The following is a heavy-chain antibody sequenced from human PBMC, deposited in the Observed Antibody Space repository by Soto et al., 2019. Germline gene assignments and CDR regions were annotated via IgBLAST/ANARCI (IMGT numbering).Heavy chain of an antibody. Sequence: ASVKVSCKASGYTFGDYAMQWVRQAPGQRLEWMGWINGGNGNTKYSQKFQGRVTITRDTSARTAYMELSSLISEDTALYYCAREGEYFSHFDYWGQGTLVTVSS. CDR2: INGGNGNT. D-gene: IGHD6-6*01. V-gene: IGHV1-3*01. CDR1: GYTFGDYA. J-gene: IGHJ4*02. CDR3: AREGEYFSHFDY.